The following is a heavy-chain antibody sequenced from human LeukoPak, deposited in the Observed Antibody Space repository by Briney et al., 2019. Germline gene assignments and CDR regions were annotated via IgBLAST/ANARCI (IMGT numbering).Heavy chain of an antibody. CDR2: IYYSGST. Sequence: PSETLSLTCTVSGGSTSSYYWSWIRQPPGKGLEWIGYIYYSGSTDYNPSLKSRVTISVETSKNQFSLKLSSVTAADTAVYYCARDSPYYYGSGSATYYMDVWGKGTTVTISS. D-gene: IGHD3-10*01. V-gene: IGHV4-59*01. CDR3: ARDSPYYYGSGSATYYMDV. CDR1: GGSTSSYY. J-gene: IGHJ6*03.